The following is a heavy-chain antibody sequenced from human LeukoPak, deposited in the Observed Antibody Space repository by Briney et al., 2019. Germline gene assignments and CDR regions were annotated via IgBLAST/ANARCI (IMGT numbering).Heavy chain of an antibody. D-gene: IGHD1-26*01. J-gene: IGHJ4*02. Sequence: SGGSLRLSCAASGFTFSSYGMHWVRQAPGKGLEWVAVIWYDRSNKYYADSVKGRFTISRDNSKNTLYLQMNSLRAEDTAVYYCARGLEVGATSYWGQGTLVTVSS. CDR1: GFTFSSYG. CDR3: ARGLEVGATSY. V-gene: IGHV3-33*01. CDR2: IWYDRSNK.